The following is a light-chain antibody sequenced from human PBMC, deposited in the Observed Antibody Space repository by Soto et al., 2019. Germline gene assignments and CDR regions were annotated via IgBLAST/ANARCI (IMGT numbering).Light chain of an antibody. Sequence: SYELTQPPSVSVAPEKTARLTCGGDNIGSKRVHWYRQKPGQAPVLVIYYDSDRPSGIPERFSGSNSWNTATLTINRVEAGDEADDYCQVWDITTAHYVFGTGTKLTVL. CDR3: QVWDITTAHYV. CDR2: YDS. CDR1: NIGSKR. J-gene: IGLJ1*01. V-gene: IGLV3-21*04.